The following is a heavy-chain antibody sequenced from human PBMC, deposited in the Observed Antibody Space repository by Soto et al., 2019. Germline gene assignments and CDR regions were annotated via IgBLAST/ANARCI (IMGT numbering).Heavy chain of an antibody. D-gene: IGHD2-15*01. CDR2: FIPRIDKI. CDR3: ARGWVDEAVDI. CDR1: GGTLISFT. V-gene: IGHV1-69*18. Sequence: QVQLVQSGAEVKKPGSSVTVSCTASGGTLISFTIYWGRQAPGQGFEWMGSFIPRIDKINYAQKFQDRVTLTADESSNTAYMELSSLTSDDTAVYYCARGWVDEAVDIWGQGTLVTISS. J-gene: IGHJ3*02.